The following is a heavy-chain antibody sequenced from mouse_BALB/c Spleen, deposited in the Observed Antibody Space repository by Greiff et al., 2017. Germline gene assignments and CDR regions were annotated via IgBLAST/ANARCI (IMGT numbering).Heavy chain of an antibody. Sequence: QVQLQQSGPGLVQPSQSLSITCTVSGFSLTSYGVHWVRQSPGKGLEWLGVIWSGGSTVYNAAFISRLSISKDNSKSQVFFKMNSLQANDTAIYYCAREGDGFAYWGQGTLVTVSA. CDR3: AREGDGFAY. D-gene: IGHD1-1*01. CDR1: GFSLTSYG. V-gene: IGHV2-2*02. J-gene: IGHJ3*01. CDR2: IWSGGST.